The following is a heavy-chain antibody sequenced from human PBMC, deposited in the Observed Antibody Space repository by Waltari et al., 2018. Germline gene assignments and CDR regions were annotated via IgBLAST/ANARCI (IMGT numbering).Heavy chain of an antibody. CDR2: IYSGGST. V-gene: IGHV3-53*04. D-gene: IGHD4-17*01. CDR3: ARQMTTASTWQTD. Sequence: EVQLVESGGGLVQPGGSLRLSCAVAGFSVSNNYMSWVLQAPGKGRGWDTIIYSGGSTDYADSVEGRFTSSRHSSKNTLYLQMNSLTVEDTAVYYCARQMTTASTWQTDWGQGTLITVSS. CDR1: GFSVSNNY. J-gene: IGHJ4*02.